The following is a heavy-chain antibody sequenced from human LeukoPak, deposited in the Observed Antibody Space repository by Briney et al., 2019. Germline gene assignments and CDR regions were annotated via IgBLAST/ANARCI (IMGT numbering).Heavy chain of an antibody. CDR1: GFTFSSYW. J-gene: IGHJ6*02. CDR3: ASISVNFGVVFGMDV. V-gene: IGHV3-7*01. Sequence: GGSLRLSCAASGFTFSSYWMSWVRQAPGKGLEWVANIKQDGSQKYYVDSVKGRFTISRDNAKNSLYLQVTSLRAEDTAVYYCASISVNFGVVFGMDVWGQGTTVTVSS. CDR2: IKQDGSQK. D-gene: IGHD3-3*01.